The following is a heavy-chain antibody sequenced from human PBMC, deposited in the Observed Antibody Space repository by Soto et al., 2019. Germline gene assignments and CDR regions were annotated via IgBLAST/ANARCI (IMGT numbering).Heavy chain of an antibody. J-gene: IGHJ4*02. CDR2: ISYDGSNK. D-gene: IGHD2-21*01. CDR1: GFTFSSYA. V-gene: IGHV3-30-3*01. CDR3: VRDNYFYGGDYERQDY. Sequence: GGSLRLSCAASGFTFSSYAMHWVRQAPGKGLEWVAVISYDGSNKYYADSVKGRFTISRDNAKNTLYPQMNSLRAEDTAVYYYVRDNYFYGGDYERQDYWGQGTLVTVSS.